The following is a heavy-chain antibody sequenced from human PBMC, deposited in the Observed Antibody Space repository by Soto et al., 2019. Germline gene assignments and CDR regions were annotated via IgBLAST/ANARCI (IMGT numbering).Heavy chain of an antibody. D-gene: IGHD3-3*01. CDR2: IKQDGSEK. J-gene: IGHJ3*02. Sequence: GGSLRLSCAASGFTFSSYWMSWVRQAPGKGLEWVANIKQDGSEKYYVDSVKGRFTISRDNAKNSLYLQMNSLRAEDTAVYYCAGDLEGWVDAFDIWGQGTMVTVSS. V-gene: IGHV3-7*03. CDR1: GFTFSSYW. CDR3: AGDLEGWVDAFDI.